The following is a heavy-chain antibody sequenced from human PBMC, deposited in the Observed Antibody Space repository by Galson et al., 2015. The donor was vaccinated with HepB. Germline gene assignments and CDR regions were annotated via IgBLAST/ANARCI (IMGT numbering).Heavy chain of an antibody. CDR1: GYTFTSYG. CDR2: ISAYNGNT. CDR3: ARDLYYYDSSGYYSAWYFDL. Sequence: QSGAEVKKPGESLKISCKASGYTFTSYGISWVRQAPGHGLEWMGWISAYNGNTNYAQKLQGRVTMTTDTSTSTAYMELSSLRSEDTAVYYCARDLYYYDSSGYYSAWYFDLWGRGTLVTVSS. J-gene: IGHJ2*01. V-gene: IGHV1-18*04. D-gene: IGHD3-22*01.